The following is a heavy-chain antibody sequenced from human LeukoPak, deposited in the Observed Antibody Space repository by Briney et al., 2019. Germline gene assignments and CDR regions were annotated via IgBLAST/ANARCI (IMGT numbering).Heavy chain of an antibody. CDR2: IYTSGST. CDR1: GGSISSYY. CDR3: ARSTIAAAVQVAFDI. D-gene: IGHD6-13*01. Sequence: SETLSLTCTVSGGSISSYYWSWIRQPAGKGLEWIGRIYTSGSTNCNPSLKSRVTMSVDTSKNQFSLKLSSVTAADTAVYYCARSTIAAAVQVAFDIWGQGTMVTVSS. V-gene: IGHV4-4*07. J-gene: IGHJ3*02.